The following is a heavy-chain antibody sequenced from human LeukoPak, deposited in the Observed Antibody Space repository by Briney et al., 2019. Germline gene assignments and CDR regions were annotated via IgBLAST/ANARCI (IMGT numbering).Heavy chain of an antibody. CDR2: ISGSGGST. D-gene: IGHD2-2*01. CDR1: GFTFSSYA. J-gene: IGHJ4*02. Sequence: GGSLRLSCAASGFTFSSYAMSWVRQAPGKGLEWVSAISGSGGSTYYADSVKGRFTISRDNSKNTLYLQMNSLRAEDTAVYYCARWLSSRTTWYYDYWGQGTLVTVSS. CDR3: ARWLSSRTTWYYDY. V-gene: IGHV3-23*01.